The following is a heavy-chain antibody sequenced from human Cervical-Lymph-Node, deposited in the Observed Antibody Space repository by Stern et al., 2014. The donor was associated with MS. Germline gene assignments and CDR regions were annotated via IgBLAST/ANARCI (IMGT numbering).Heavy chain of an antibody. CDR3: AREGGGWYVADY. J-gene: IGHJ4*02. Sequence: VQLVESGAEVKKPGASVKVSCKASGYTFTSYYMHWVRQAPGQGLEWMGIINPCGGSTSYAQKFQGRVTMTRDTSTSTVYMELSSLRSEDTAVYYCAREGGGWYVADYWGQGTLVTVSS. D-gene: IGHD6-19*01. CDR1: GYTFTSYY. V-gene: IGHV1-46*01. CDR2: INPCGGST.